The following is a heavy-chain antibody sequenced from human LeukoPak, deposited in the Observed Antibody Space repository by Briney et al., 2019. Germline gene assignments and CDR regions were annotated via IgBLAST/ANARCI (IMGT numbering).Heavy chain of an antibody. Sequence: SETLSLTYAVYGGSFSGYYWSWIRQPPGKGLEWIGEINHSGSTNYNPSLKSRVTISVDTSKNQFSLKLSSVTAADTAVYYCARGGYSYGYGISSFDYWGQGTLVTVSS. CDR2: INHSGST. V-gene: IGHV4-34*01. D-gene: IGHD5-18*01. J-gene: IGHJ4*02. CDR3: ARGGYSYGYGISSFDY. CDR1: GGSFSGYY.